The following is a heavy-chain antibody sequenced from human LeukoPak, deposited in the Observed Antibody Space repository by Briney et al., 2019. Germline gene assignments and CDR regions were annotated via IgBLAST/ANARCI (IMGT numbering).Heavy chain of an antibody. V-gene: IGHV3-9*01. CDR2: ISWNSGSI. CDR1: GFTFDDYA. D-gene: IGHD6-19*01. Sequence: GGSLRLSCAASGFTFDDYAMPWVRQAPGKGLEWVSGISWNSGSIGYADSVKGRFTISRDNAKNSLYLQMNSLRAEDTALYYCAKDMGRFLSAVGYWGQGTLVTVSS. J-gene: IGHJ4*02. CDR3: AKDMGRFLSAVGY.